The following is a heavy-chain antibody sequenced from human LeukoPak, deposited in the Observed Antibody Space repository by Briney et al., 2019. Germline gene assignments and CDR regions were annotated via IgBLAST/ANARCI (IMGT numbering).Heavy chain of an antibody. J-gene: IGHJ4*02. D-gene: IGHD3-10*01. CDR2: IIPIFGTA. CDR3: ARGKYGSGSYYTFDY. V-gene: IGHV1-69*13. CDR1: GGTFSNYA. Sequence: SVKVSCKASGGTFSNYAISWVRQAPGQGLEWMGGIIPIFGTANYAQKFQGRVTITADESASTAYMELSSLRSEDTAVYYCARGKYGSGSYYTFDYWGQGTLVTVSS.